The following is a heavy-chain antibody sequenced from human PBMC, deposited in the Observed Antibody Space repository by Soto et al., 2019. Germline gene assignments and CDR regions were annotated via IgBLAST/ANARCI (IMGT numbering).Heavy chain of an antibody. J-gene: IGHJ4*02. CDR1: GGSISSGDYY. CDR2: IYYTGST. V-gene: IGHV4-30-4*01. CDR3: ARITTAGWAMTFDY. D-gene: IGHD6-13*01. Sequence: QVQLQESGPGLVKPSQTLSLTCIVSGGSISSGDYYWSWIRQPPGKGLEWIGYIYYTGSTYYNPSLESRVTIPVDTTKNQFSLKLSSLPAADTAMYYCARITTAGWAMTFDYWGQGTLVTVSS.